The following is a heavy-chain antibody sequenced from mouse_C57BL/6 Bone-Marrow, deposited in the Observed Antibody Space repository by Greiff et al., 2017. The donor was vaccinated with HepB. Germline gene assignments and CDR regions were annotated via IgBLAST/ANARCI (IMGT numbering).Heavy chain of an antibody. V-gene: IGHV5-9-1*02. CDR1: GFTFSSYA. CDR3: TRGAYYSNYLYYAMDY. J-gene: IGHJ4*01. Sequence: EVHLVESGEGLVKPGGSLKLSCAASGFTFSSYAMSWVRQTPEKRLEWVAYISSGGDYIYYADTVKGRFTISRDNARNTLYLQMSSLKSEDTAMYYCTRGAYYSNYLYYAMDYWGQGTSVTVSS. CDR2: ISSGGDYI. D-gene: IGHD2-5*01.